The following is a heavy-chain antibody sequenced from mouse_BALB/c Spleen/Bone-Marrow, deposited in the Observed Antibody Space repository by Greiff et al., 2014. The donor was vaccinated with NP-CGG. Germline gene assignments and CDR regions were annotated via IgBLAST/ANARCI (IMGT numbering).Heavy chain of an antibody. CDR3: AMITTGAWFAY. D-gene: IGHD2-4*01. J-gene: IGHJ3*01. CDR1: GFNIKDTY. Sequence: VQLKQSGAELVKPGASVKLSCTASGFNIKDTYMHWVKQRPEQGLEWIGRVDPANGNTKYDPKFQGKATITADTSSNTAYLQLSSLTSEDTAVYYCAMITTGAWFAYWGPGTLVTVSA. CDR2: VDPANGNT. V-gene: IGHV14-3*02.